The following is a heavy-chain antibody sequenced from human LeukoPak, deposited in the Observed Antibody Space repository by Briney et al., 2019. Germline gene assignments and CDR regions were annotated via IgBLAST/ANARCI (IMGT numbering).Heavy chain of an antibody. V-gene: IGHV3-30-3*01. J-gene: IGHJ4*02. CDR1: GFTFSSYA. Sequence: GRSLTLSCAASGFTFSSYAMHWVRQAPGKGLEWVAVIALDAYGEYHADSVKGRFTISRDNSKNTLYLQMNSLRAEDTAVYYCARDFSGASRIDYWGQGTLVTVSS. D-gene: IGHD4/OR15-4a*01. CDR2: IALDAYGE. CDR3: ARDFSGASRIDY.